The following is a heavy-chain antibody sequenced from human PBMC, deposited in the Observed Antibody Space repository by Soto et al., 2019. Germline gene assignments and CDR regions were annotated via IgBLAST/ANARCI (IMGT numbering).Heavy chain of an antibody. CDR2: LYYSGRI. D-gene: IGHD3-22*01. J-gene: IGHJ4*02. Sequence: PSETLSLTCTVSGGSVSSGNYYWSWIRQPPGKGLQWIGYLYYSGRINYNPSLGSRVTISADTSKNQFSLKMSSVTAADTAVYYCARDPGYDSSGYFVDYWGQVALVTVSS. CDR1: GGSVSSGNYY. V-gene: IGHV4-61*01. CDR3: ARDPGYDSSGYFVDY.